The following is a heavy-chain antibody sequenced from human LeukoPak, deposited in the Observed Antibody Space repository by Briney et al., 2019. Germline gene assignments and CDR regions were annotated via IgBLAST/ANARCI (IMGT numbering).Heavy chain of an antibody. CDR3: ARGYYGSGNFIH. D-gene: IGHD3-10*01. J-gene: IGHJ4*02. Sequence: ASVKVSCKASGGTFSSYAISGVRQAPGQGLEWVGWMNPNSGNTGYAQKFQGRVTMTRNTSISTAYMELSSLRSEDTAVYYCARGYYGSGNFIHWGQGTLATVSS. CDR1: GGTFSSYA. CDR2: MNPNSGNT. V-gene: IGHV1-8*02.